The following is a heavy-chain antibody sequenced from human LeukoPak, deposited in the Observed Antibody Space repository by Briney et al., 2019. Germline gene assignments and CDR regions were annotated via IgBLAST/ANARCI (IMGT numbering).Heavy chain of an antibody. CDR3: ARVMEHYDLWSGYSGDYMDV. D-gene: IGHD3-3*01. CDR1: GFSFNTYS. CDR2: IKQDGSEK. V-gene: IGHV3-7*01. Sequence: PGGSLRLSCTTSGFSFNTYSMSWVRQAPGKGLEWVANIKQDGSEKYYVDSVKGRFTISRDNAKNSLYLQMNSLRAEDTAVYYCARVMEHYDLWSGYSGDYMDVWGKGTTVTVSS. J-gene: IGHJ6*03.